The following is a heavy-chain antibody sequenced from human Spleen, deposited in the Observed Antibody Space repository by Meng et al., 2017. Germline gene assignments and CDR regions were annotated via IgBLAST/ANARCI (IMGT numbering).Heavy chain of an antibody. CDR3: ARDFRNYYDSSGYHFDN. CDR1: GFTFSSYE. Sequence: ESLKISCAASGFTFSSYEMNWVRQAPGKGLEWIGSIYYRGNTYYNPSLKSRVTITVDTSKNHFSLKLRSVTAADTAVYYCARDFRNYYDSSGYHFDNWGPGTLVTVSS. D-gene: IGHD3-22*01. V-gene: IGHV4-38-2*02. J-gene: IGHJ4*02. CDR2: IYYRGNT.